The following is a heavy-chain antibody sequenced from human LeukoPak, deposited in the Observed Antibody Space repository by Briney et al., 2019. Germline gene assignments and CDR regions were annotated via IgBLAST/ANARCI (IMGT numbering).Heavy chain of an antibody. CDR1: TGSLNSYF. CDR2: VSGTGTA. V-gene: IGHV4-4*07. Sequence: SETLSLTCTVSTGSLNSYFWTWVRQPAGKGLEWIGRVSGTGTAYSNPSLESRVIISLGTSRNQFSLKLMSVTAADTAVYYCARGKELTGTSGHYSFDFWGQGTLVSVSS. D-gene: IGHD1-7*01. J-gene: IGHJ4*02. CDR3: ARGKELTGTSGHYSFDF.